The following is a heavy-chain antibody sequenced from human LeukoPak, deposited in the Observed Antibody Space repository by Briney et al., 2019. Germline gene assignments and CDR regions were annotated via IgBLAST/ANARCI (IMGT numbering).Heavy chain of an antibody. CDR1: GYTFTSYA. V-gene: IGHV1-3*01. CDR3: ARDYSGSYFGY. D-gene: IGHD1-26*01. Sequence: EASVKVSCKASGYTFTSYAMHWVRQAPGQRLEWMGWINAGNGNTKYSQKFQGRVTITRDTSASTAYMELSSLRSEDTAVYYCARDYSGSYFGYWGQGTLVTVSS. CDR2: INAGNGNT. J-gene: IGHJ4*02.